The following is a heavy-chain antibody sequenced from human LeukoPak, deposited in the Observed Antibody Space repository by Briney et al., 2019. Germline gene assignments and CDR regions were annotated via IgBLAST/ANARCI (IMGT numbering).Heavy chain of an antibody. V-gene: IGHV3-30*02. CDR2: IRCDGSNK. J-gene: IGHJ4*02. CDR1: GFTFSSYG. CDR3: AKDVAYYYDSSGYAFDY. D-gene: IGHD3-22*01. Sequence: GGSLRLSCAASGFTFSSYGMHWVRQAPGKGLEWVAFIRCDGSNKYYADSVKGRFTISRDNSKNTLYLQMNSLRAEDTAVYYCAKDVAYYYDSSGYAFDYWGQGTLGTVSS.